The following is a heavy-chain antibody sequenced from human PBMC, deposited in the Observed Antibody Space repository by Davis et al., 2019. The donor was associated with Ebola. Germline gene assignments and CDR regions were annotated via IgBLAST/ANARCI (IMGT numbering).Heavy chain of an antibody. J-gene: IGHJ4*02. V-gene: IGHV4-4*02. D-gene: IGHD1-1*01. CDR1: GFTFSSYSM. Sequence: ESLKISCAASGFTFSSYSMNWVRQPPGKGLEWIGEIYHSGSTNYNPSLKSRVTISVDKSKNQFSLKLSSVTAADTAVYYCARVNCDGDYWGQGTLVTVSS. CDR2: IYHSGST. CDR3: ARVNCDGDY.